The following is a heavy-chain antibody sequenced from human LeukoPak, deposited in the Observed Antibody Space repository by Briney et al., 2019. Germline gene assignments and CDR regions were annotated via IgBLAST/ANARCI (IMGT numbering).Heavy chain of an antibody. CDR1: VDSVSGNSAVA. V-gene: IGHV6-1*01. CDR2: TYYRSKWNN. CDR3: ARGRNSGFDY. D-gene: IGHD2/OR15-2a*01. J-gene: IGHJ4*02. Sequence: SQTLSLTCAISVDSVSGNSAVAWNWLRQSPSRGLEWLGRTYYRSKWNNDYAVSAKSRITISPDTSKNQFSLHLNSVTPEDTAVYYCARGRNSGFDYWGQGTLVTVSS.